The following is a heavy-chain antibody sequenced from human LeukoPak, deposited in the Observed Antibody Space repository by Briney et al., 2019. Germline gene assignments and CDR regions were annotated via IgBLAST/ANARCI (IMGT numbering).Heavy chain of an antibody. Sequence: ASVKVSCKASGYTFTSYGISWVRQAPGQGLEWMGWISAYNGNTNYAQKLQGRVTMTTDTSTSTAYMELRSLRSDDTAVYYCARDGGAYYDFWSGYYSGGKLDYWGQGTLVTVSS. CDR3: ARDGGAYYDFWSGYYSGGKLDY. CDR1: GYTFTSYG. V-gene: IGHV1-18*01. D-gene: IGHD3-3*01. CDR2: ISAYNGNT. J-gene: IGHJ4*02.